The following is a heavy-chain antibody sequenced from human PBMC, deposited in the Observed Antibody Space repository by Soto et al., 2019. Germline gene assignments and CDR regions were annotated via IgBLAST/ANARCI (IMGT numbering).Heavy chain of an antibody. V-gene: IGHV1-69*13. CDR2: IIPIFGTA. D-gene: IGHD3-3*01. Sequence: SVKVSCKASGCTFSSYAISCVRQAPGQGLEWMGGIIPIFGTANYAQKFQGRVTITADESTSTAYMELSSLRSEDTAVYYCAREKPRGYDFWSGQDAFDIWGQGTMVTVS. J-gene: IGHJ3*02. CDR1: GCTFSSYA. CDR3: AREKPRGYDFWSGQDAFDI.